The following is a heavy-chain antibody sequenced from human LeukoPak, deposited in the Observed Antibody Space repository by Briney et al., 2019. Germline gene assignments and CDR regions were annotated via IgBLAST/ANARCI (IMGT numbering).Heavy chain of an antibody. V-gene: IGHV3-21*01. CDR2: ITSSSGDR. CDR3: ARTLRWCREQGTSCYTGLDY. D-gene: IGHD2-2*02. J-gene: IGHJ4*02. Sequence: GGSLRLSCATSGFIFRNYGMNWVRQAPGGGLEWVSSITSSSGDRDYADSVKGRFTISRDNAKNSLFLQMNDLRAEDTALYYCARTLRWCREQGTSCYTGLDYWGQGSLVTVSS. CDR1: GFIFRNYG.